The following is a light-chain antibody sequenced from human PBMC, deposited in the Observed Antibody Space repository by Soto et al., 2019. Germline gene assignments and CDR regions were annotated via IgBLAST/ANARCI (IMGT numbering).Light chain of an antibody. CDR3: CSRV. V-gene: IGLV2-23*02. CDR2: EVT. CDR1: SSDVATYNL. J-gene: IGLJ3*02. Sequence: QSALTQPASVSGSPGQSITISCTGTSSDVATYNLVSWYQQRPGTAPQLIIYEVTNRPSGVSTRFSGSQSGNTASLTITGLQADDEADYYCCSRVFGGGTKLPV.